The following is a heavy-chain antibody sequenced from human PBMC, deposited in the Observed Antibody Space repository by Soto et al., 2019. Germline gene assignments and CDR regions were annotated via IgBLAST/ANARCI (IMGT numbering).Heavy chain of an antibody. CDR1: GYTFTSYG. J-gene: IGHJ6*02. CDR2: ISAYNGNT. Sequence: GASVKVSCKASGYTFTSYGISWVRQAPGQGLEWMGWISAYNGNTNYAQKLQGRVTMTTDTSTSTAYMELRSLRSDDTAVYYCAREGDILTEDFLGMDVWGQGTTVTVSS. CDR3: AREGDILTEDFLGMDV. V-gene: IGHV1-18*01. D-gene: IGHD3-9*01.